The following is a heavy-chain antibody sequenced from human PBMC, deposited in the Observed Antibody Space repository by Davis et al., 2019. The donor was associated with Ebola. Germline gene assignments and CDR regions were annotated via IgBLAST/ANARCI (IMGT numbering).Heavy chain of an antibody. CDR2: LNPNSGAT. CDR1: GFTFTGYF. D-gene: IGHD3/OR15-3a*01. V-gene: IGHV1-2*07. J-gene: IGHJ4*02. CDR3: ATGDWTYSLKF. Sequence: ASVKVSCKASGFTFTGYFFHWVRQAPGQGLEWVAWLNPNSGATEYAHMFEDRVTVTRDTSINTVYMELTRLTADDTAIYYCATGDWTYSLKFWGQGTQVTVSS.